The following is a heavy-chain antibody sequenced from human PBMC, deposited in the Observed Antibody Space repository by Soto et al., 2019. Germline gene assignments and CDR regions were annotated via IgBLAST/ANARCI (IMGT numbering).Heavy chain of an antibody. CDR2: ISSSSSYT. CDR1: GFTFSDYY. D-gene: IGHD3-22*01. V-gene: IGHV3-11*06. CDR3: ARVGYYDSSGYDGCDAFDI. J-gene: IGHJ3*02. Sequence: GGSLRLSCAASGFTFSDYYMSWIRQAPGKGLEWVSYISSSSSYTNYADSVKGRFTISRDNAKNSLYLQMNSLRAEDTAVYYCARVGYYDSSGYDGCDAFDIWGQGTMVTVSS.